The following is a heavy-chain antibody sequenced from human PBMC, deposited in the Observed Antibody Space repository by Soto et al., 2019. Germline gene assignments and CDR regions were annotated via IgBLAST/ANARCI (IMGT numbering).Heavy chain of an antibody. CDR3: ASGQVGATTWFDP. CDR1: GASISSGGYY. Sequence: PSETLSLTCTVSGASISSGGYYWSWIRQDPGKSLEWLGYIYDNGTTYYNPSLKSRVSISRDKSKNQSSLKMTSLTAADTAVYYCASGQVGATTWFDPWGQGTKVTVSS. J-gene: IGHJ5*02. V-gene: IGHV4-31*03. D-gene: IGHD1-26*01. CDR2: IYDNGTT.